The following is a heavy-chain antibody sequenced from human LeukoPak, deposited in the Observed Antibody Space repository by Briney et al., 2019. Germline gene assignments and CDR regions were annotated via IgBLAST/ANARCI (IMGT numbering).Heavy chain of an antibody. CDR1: GFTFSSYS. Sequence: GGSLRLFCAASGFTFSSYSMNWVRQAPAKGLEWVSGINWNSDSIGYADSVKGRFTTSRDNAKNSLYLQMNSLRAEDTASYYCAINGGGDSGYGNFDYWGQGTLVTVSS. J-gene: IGHJ4*02. D-gene: IGHD5-12*01. V-gene: IGHV3-9*01. CDR2: INWNSDSI. CDR3: AINGGGDSGYGNFDY.